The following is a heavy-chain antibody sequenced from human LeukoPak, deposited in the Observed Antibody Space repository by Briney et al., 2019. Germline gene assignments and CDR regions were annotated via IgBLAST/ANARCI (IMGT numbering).Heavy chain of an antibody. J-gene: IGHJ5*02. CDR3: ARDWSGYSGYERYNWFDP. D-gene: IGHD5-12*01. CDR2: INPNSGGT. Sequence: GASVKVSCKASGYTFTGYYMHWVRQAPGQGLEWMGWINPNSGGTNYAQKFQGRVTMTRDTSVSTAYMELSRLRSDDTAVYYCARDWSGYSGYERYNWFDPWGQEPWSPSPQ. CDR1: GYTFTGYY. V-gene: IGHV1-2*02.